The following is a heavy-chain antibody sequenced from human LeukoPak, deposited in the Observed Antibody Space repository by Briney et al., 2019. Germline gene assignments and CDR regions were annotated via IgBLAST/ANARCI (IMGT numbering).Heavy chain of an antibody. D-gene: IGHD4-17*01. CDR3: ATTTIRLGY. CDR1: GGSISSSSHY. Sequence: SETLSLTCTVSGGSISSSSHYWGWIRQPPEKRLEWIGSIYYSGSTYNNPSLKSRVTISADTSKNQFSLKLSSVTAADTAVYYCATTTIRLGYWGQGALVTVSS. V-gene: IGHV4-39*07. J-gene: IGHJ4*02. CDR2: IYYSGST.